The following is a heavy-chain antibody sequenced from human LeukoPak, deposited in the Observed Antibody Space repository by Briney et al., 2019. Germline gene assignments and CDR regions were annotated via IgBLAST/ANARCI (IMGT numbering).Heavy chain of an antibody. D-gene: IGHD3-22*01. CDR1: GFTFSSYS. V-gene: IGHV3-23*01. CDR3: AKRDTSGSYYFDY. CDR2: ITSSGSNT. Sequence: GGSLRLSCAASGFTFSSYSMSWVRQAPGKGLEWVSAITSSGSNTYFADSVKGRSTIPRDNSKNTLYLQMNSLRAEDTAVYLCAKRDTSGSYYFDYWGQGTLVTVSS. J-gene: IGHJ4*02.